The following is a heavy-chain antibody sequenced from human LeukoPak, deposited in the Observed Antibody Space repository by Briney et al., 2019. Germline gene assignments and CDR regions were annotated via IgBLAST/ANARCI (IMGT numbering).Heavy chain of an antibody. Sequence: GGSLRLSCAASGFTLSSNYTSWVRQAPGKGPEWVSVIYSGGSTYYADSVKGRFTISRDNSKNTLYLQMNSLRAEDTAVYYCARDLICVVPPCMDVWGQGTTVTVSS. CDR2: IYSGGST. V-gene: IGHV3-66*01. D-gene: IGHD2-2*01. J-gene: IGHJ6*02. CDR3: ARDLICVVPPCMDV. CDR1: GFTLSSNY.